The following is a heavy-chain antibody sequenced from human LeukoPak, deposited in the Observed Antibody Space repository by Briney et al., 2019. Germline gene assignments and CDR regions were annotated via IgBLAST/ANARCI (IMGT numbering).Heavy chain of an antibody. Sequence: SETLSLTCTVSGGSISSSSYYWGWIRQPPGRGLEWIVSIYYSGSTYYNPSLKSRFTISVHTSKNQFSLKLSSVTAADTAVYYCARRIVGATAYFQHWGQGTLLTVPS. V-gene: IGHV4-39*01. CDR3: ARRIVGATAYFQH. CDR2: IYYSGST. CDR1: GGSISSSSYY. J-gene: IGHJ1*01. D-gene: IGHD1-26*01.